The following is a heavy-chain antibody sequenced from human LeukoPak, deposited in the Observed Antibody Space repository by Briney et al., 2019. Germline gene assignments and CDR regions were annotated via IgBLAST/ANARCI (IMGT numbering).Heavy chain of an antibody. CDR1: GSTFTSYD. Sequence: ASVKLCCTASGSTFTSYDINRVRQATGQGLEWMGGMNPSGGNTGYAQKFQGRVTMTRNTSISTAYMELSSLRSEDAAVYYCARGENLAARYGMDVWGQGTMVTVSS. V-gene: IGHV1-8*01. J-gene: IGHJ6*02. D-gene: IGHD2/OR15-2a*01. CDR3: ARGENLAARYGMDV. CDR2: MNPSGGNT.